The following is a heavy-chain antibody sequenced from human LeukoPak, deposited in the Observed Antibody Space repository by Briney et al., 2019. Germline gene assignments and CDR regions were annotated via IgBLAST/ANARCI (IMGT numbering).Heavy chain of an antibody. V-gene: IGHV4-34*01. CDR3: ARARGAALSWFDP. Sequence: SETLSLTCAVYGESFSDCYWSWIRQPPGKGLEWIGEINHSGSTNYNPSLKSRVTISVDTSKNQFSLKLSSVTAADTAVYYCARARGAALSWFDPWGQGTLVTVSS. D-gene: IGHD1-26*01. J-gene: IGHJ5*02. CDR2: INHSGST. CDR1: GESFSDCY.